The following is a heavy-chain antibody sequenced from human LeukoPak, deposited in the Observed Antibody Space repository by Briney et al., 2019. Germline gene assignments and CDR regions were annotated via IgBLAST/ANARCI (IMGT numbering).Heavy chain of an antibody. J-gene: IGHJ6*02. CDR1: GFTFSSYG. CDR2: TSYDGSNK. D-gene: IGHD4-17*01. Sequence: PGGSLRLSCAASGFTFSSYGMHWVRQAPGKGLEWVAVTSYDGSNKYYADSVKGRFTISRDNSKNTLYLQMNSLRAEDTAVYYCAKDLLYGDYAPYYGMDVWGQGTTVTVSS. CDR3: AKDLLYGDYAPYYGMDV. V-gene: IGHV3-30*18.